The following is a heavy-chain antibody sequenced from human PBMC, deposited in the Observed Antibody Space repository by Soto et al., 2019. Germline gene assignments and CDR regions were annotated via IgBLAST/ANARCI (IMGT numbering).Heavy chain of an antibody. D-gene: IGHD2-15*01. J-gene: IGHJ3*02. Sequence: ASVKVSCYASGYTFTAYYMHWVLQAPGQGLEWMGWINPNSGGTNYAQKFQGRVTMTRDTSISTAYMELSRPRSDDTAVYYCAKGFCSGGSCFDAFEIWGQGTMI. CDR3: AKGFCSGGSCFDAFEI. CDR1: GYTFTAYY. V-gene: IGHV1-2*02. CDR2: INPNSGGT.